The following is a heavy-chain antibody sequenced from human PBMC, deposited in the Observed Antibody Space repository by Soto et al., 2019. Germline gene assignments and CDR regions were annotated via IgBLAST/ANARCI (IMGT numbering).Heavy chain of an antibody. CDR1: GGSISSYY. CDR3: ARQGFGPLHGLVDV. Sequence: QVQLQESGPGLVKPSETMSLSCTVSGGSISSYYWSWFRQSPGKRMEWIGYVQHSWGSSYNPSLQSRVAISLYTSKSQFSLKVTSVTATDTAVYYCARQGFGPLHGLVDVWGQGTTVTVSS. V-gene: IGHV4-59*08. D-gene: IGHD3-10*01. CDR2: VQHSWGS. J-gene: IGHJ6*02.